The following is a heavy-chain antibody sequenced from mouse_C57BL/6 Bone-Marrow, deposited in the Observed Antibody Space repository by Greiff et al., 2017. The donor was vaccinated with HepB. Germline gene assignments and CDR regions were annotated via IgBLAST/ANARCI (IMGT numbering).Heavy chain of an antibody. Sequence: EVQRVESGGGLVKPGGSLKLSCAASGFTFSSYAMSWVRQTPEKRLEWVATISDGGSYTYYPDNVKGRFTISRDNAKNNLYLQMSHLKSEDTAMYYCARDITTVPRAMDYWGQGTSVTVSS. CDR1: GFTFSSYA. CDR2: ISDGGSYT. D-gene: IGHD1-1*01. CDR3: ARDITTVPRAMDY. J-gene: IGHJ4*01. V-gene: IGHV5-4*01.